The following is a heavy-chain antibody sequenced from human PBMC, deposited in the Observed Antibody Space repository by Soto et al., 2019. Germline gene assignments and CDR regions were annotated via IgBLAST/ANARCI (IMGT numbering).Heavy chain of an antibody. CDR3: AKDLLGIASADY. CDR1: GFTFSSYA. V-gene: IGHV3-23*01. D-gene: IGHD6-13*01. J-gene: IGHJ4*02. Sequence: EVQLLESGGGLVQPGGSLRLSCAASGFTFSSYAMSWVRQAPGKGLEWVSGISGNGGSTYYADSVKGRFTISRDNSKNTLYLQMNSLSAKDTAVYYCAKDLLGIASADYWGQGALVTVSS. CDR2: ISGNGGST.